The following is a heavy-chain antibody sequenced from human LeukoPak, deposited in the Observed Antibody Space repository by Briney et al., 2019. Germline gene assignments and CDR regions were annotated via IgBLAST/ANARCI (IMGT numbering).Heavy chain of an antibody. CDR1: GCTFTSCG. V-gene: IGHV1-18*01. Sequence: ASVKVSCKACGCTFTSCGINWVRQAPGQGLKGMELISAYNGNTNYAQKLQGRVTMTTDTSTSTAYMELRSLSYEHTVVYYCAREIVLVPEAISLDYWGPGTLVTVSS. CDR3: AREIVLVPEAISLDY. CDR2: ISAYNGNT. J-gene: IGHJ4*02. D-gene: IGHD2-2*02.